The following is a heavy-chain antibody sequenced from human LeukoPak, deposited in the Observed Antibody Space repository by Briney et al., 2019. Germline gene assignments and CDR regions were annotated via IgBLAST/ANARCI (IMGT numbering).Heavy chain of an antibody. D-gene: IGHD3-10*01. CDR3: AGLYYYGSGSSFDY. Sequence: SETLSLTCTVSGGSISSYYWSWIRQPAGKGLEWIGRIHTSGSTNYNPSLKSRVTMSVDTSKNQFSLKLSSVTAAGTAVYYCAGLYYYGSGSSFDYWGQGTLVTVSS. CDR2: IHTSGST. J-gene: IGHJ4*02. CDR1: GGSISSYY. V-gene: IGHV4-4*07.